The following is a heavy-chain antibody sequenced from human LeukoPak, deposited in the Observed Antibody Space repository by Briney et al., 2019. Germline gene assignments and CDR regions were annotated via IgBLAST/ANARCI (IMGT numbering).Heavy chain of an antibody. J-gene: IGHJ4*02. CDR1: GYTFTGYY. D-gene: IGHD3-9*01. CDR2: INPNSGGT. Sequence: ASVKVSCKASGYTFTGYYMHWVRQAPGQGLEWMGWINPNSGGTNYAQKFQGRVTMTEDTSTDTAYMELSSLRSEDTAVYYCATVPNLRYFDWLLSSFDYWGQGTLVTVSS. CDR3: ATVPNLRYFDWLLSSFDY. V-gene: IGHV1-2*02.